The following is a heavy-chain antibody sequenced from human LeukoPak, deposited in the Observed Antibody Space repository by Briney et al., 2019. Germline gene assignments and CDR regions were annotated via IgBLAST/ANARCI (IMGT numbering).Heavy chain of an antibody. V-gene: IGHV3-33*06. Sequence: PGGSLRLSCAAPGFTFSSYGIHGVRQAPGKGLEWLALIWSDGSNTKYADSVKGRFTTSTDNYRNTLYLQMNSLRAEDTAVYFCAKDRANYNYFDYWGQGTLVTVSS. D-gene: IGHD1-7*01. J-gene: IGHJ4*02. CDR3: AKDRANYNYFDY. CDR1: GFTFSSYG. CDR2: IWSDGSNT.